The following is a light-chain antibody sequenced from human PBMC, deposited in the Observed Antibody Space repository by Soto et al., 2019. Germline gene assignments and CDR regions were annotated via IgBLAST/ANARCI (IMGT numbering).Light chain of an antibody. CDR1: QSVSGN. J-gene: IGKJ3*01. CDR2: AAS. Sequence: EIVMTQSPATLSVSPGERATLSCRASQSVSGNLARYQQKPGQAPRLLIYAASTRATGIPARFSGSGSGTEFTLTISSLQSEDFAVYYCQQYNNWPPITFGPGTKVDIK. V-gene: IGKV3-15*01. CDR3: QQYNNWPPIT.